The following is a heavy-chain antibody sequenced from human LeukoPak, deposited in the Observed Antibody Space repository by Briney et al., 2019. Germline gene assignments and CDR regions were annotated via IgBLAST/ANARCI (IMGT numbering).Heavy chain of an antibody. CDR1: GYTFTSYG. CDR2: ISAYNGNT. J-gene: IGHJ4*02. D-gene: IGHD3-22*01. Sequence: ASVKVSCKASGYTFTSYGISWVRQAPGQGLEWMGWISAYNGNTNYAQKLQGRVTMTTDTSTSTAYMELRRLRSDDTAVYYCARDFRQPDYYDSSGYYYYWGQGTLVTVSS. V-gene: IGHV1-18*01. CDR3: ARDFRQPDYYDSSGYYYY.